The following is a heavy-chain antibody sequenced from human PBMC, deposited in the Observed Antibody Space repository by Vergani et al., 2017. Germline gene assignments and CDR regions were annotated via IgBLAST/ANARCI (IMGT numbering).Heavy chain of an antibody. CDR1: GFTFSSSG. J-gene: IGHJ4*02. Sequence: EVQLVESGGGLVQPGGSLRLSCAASGFTFSSSGMNWVRQAPGKGLEWVSYISSSSTKYYAEPVKGRFAISRDNAKNSLYLQMNSLRAEDTAVYYCARAAFYYDSSVYYSVVDYWGQGTLVTVSS. V-gene: IGHV3-48*01. CDR3: ARAAFYYDSSVYYSVVDY. CDR2: ISSSSTK. D-gene: IGHD3-22*01.